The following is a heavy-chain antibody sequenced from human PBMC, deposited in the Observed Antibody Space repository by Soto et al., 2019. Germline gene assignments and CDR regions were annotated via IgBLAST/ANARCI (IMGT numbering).Heavy chain of an antibody. D-gene: IGHD2-15*01. J-gene: IGHJ4*02. V-gene: IGHV3-33*01. Sequence: GGSPKVSGAGSGFTLSKYDMHRVRQAPGKGLEWVAVIWYDGSNKYYADSVKGRFTISRDNSKNTLYLQMNSLRAEDTAVYYCARDGYCSGGSCYSVPVFDYWGQGT. CDR3: ARDGYCSGGSCYSVPVFDY. CDR1: GFTLSKYD. CDR2: IWYDGSNK.